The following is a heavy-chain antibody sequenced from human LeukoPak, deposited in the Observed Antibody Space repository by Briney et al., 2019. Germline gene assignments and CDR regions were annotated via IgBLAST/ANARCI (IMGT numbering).Heavy chain of an antibody. CDR3: ARRSSRYYGSGSYRKYYFDY. D-gene: IGHD3-10*01. CDR1: GGSLNSGGDS. Sequence: SQTLSLTCAVSGGSLNSGGDSWSWIRQPPGKGLEWIGNIYYSGSTFYNPSLKSRVTISLDASKNQFSLKLSSVTAADTAVYYCARRSSRYYGSGSYRKYYFDYWGQGTLVTVSS. V-gene: IGHV4-30-4*07. J-gene: IGHJ4*02. CDR2: IYYSGST.